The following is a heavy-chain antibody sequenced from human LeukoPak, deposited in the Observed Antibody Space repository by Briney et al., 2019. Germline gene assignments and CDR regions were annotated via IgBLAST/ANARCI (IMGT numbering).Heavy chain of an antibody. D-gene: IGHD6-13*01. CDR1: GFTVSSNY. Sequence: GGSLRLSCAASGFTVSSNYMSWVRQAPGKGLDWVSVIYSGGSTYYADSVKGRFTISRDNAKNSLYLQMNSLRAEDTAVYYCARVHLSWYVFVYWGQGTLVTVSS. CDR2: IYSGGST. V-gene: IGHV3-53*01. CDR3: ARVHLSWYVFVY. J-gene: IGHJ4*02.